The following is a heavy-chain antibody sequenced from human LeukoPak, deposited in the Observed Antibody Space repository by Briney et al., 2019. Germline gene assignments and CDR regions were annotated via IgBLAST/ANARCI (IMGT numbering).Heavy chain of an antibody. Sequence: SSVKVSCKASGGTFSSYAISWVRQAPGQGLEWMGWMNPNSGNTGYAQKFQGRVTMTRNTSISTAYMELSSLRSEDTAVYYCARKGDILTGYYNNWFDPWGQGTLVTVSS. CDR1: GGTFSSYA. V-gene: IGHV1-8*02. D-gene: IGHD3-9*01. CDR3: ARKGDILTGYYNNWFDP. J-gene: IGHJ5*02. CDR2: MNPNSGNT.